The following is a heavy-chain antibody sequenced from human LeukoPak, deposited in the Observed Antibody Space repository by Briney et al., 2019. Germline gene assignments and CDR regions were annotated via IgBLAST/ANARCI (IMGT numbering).Heavy chain of an antibody. D-gene: IGHD3-16*02. Sequence: PSETLSLTCTVSGGSINTYYWSWIRQPAGKGLEWIGRIYSSGTTHYNPSLKSRVTMSVDTSKNQFSLRLSSVTAADTAVYYCARRTFGGVIAYWGQGTLVTVSS. CDR1: GGSINTYY. J-gene: IGHJ4*02. CDR2: IYSSGTT. CDR3: ARRTFGGVIAY. V-gene: IGHV4-4*07.